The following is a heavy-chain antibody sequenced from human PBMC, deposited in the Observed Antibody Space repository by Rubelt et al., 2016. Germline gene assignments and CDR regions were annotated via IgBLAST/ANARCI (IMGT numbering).Heavy chain of an antibody. CDR3: ARAHSSSWRSFDY. J-gene: IGHJ4*02. CDR2: IYYSGST. V-gene: IGHV4-39*07. D-gene: IGHD6-13*01. CDR1: GGSISSSSYY. Sequence: QVQLQESGPGLVKPSETLSLTCTVSGGSISSSSYYWGWIRQPPGKGLEWIGSIYYSGSTYYNPAIRWRGSIPLATSKNQFSLKLSSVTAADTAVYYCARAHSSSWRSFDYWGQGILVTVSS.